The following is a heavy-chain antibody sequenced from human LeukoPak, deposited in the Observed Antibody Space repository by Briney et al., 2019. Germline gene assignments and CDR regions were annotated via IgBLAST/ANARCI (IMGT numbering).Heavy chain of an antibody. Sequence: PSETLSLTCTVSGGSISSYYWSWIRQPPGKGLEWIGYIYYSGGTNYNPSLKSRVTISVDTSKNQFSLKLSSVTAADTAVYYCARVPGVAVAGPVFDYWGQGTLVTVSS. CDR3: ARVPGVAVAGPVFDY. V-gene: IGHV4-59*01. D-gene: IGHD6-19*01. CDR1: GGSISSYY. CDR2: IYYSGGT. J-gene: IGHJ4*02.